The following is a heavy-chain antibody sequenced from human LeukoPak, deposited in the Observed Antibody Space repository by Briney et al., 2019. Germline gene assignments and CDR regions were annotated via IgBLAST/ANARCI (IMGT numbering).Heavy chain of an antibody. Sequence: GGSLRLSCAASGFTFDDYTMHWVRQAPGKGLEWVSLISWDGGSTYYADSVKGRFTISRDNSKNSLYLQMNSLRTEDTALYYCATTGTTSGYWGRGTLVTVSS. V-gene: IGHV3-43*01. CDR3: ATTGTTSGY. CDR2: ISWDGGST. D-gene: IGHD1-1*01. CDR1: GFTFDDYT. J-gene: IGHJ4*02.